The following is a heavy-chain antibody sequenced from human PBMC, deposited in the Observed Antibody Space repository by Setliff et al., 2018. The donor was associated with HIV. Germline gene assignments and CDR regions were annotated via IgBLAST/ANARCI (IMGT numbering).Heavy chain of an antibody. J-gene: IGHJ4*02. D-gene: IGHD3-16*01. CDR2: VCQRGGT. CDR3: VRNSGWALGS. CDR1: GDSIDSPHC. V-gene: IGHV4-4*01. Sequence: LSLTCTVSGDSIDSPHCWSWVRQSLEKGLEWIGEVCQRGGTNYYPFFWSRAIISMDKPRSYFSLRLTSVTAADTAIYFCVRNSGWALGSWGQGILVTVSS.